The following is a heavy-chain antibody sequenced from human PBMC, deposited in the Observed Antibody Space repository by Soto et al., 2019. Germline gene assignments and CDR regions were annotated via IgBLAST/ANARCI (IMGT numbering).Heavy chain of an antibody. D-gene: IGHD6-13*01. J-gene: IGHJ6*02. V-gene: IGHV6-1*01. Sequence: QTLSLTCAISGDSVSSNSAAWNWIRQFPSRDLEWLGRTYYRSKWYNDYTVSVKSRITINPDTSKNQFSLQLNSVTPEDTAVYYCARVTFSSSWYDYYYGMDVWGQGTTVTVSS. CDR3: ARVTFSSSWYDYYYGMDV. CDR1: GDSVSSNSAA. CDR2: TYYRSKWYN.